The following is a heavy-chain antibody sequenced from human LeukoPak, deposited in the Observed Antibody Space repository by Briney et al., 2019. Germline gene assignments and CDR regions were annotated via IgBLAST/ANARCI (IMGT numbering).Heavy chain of an antibody. D-gene: IGHD3-22*01. CDR3: ARDGESSGYNY. J-gene: IGHJ4*02. CDR2: IIPIFGTA. V-gene: IGHV1-69*05. CDR1: GGTFSSYA. Sequence: GSSVKISCKASGGTFSSYAISWVRQAPGQGLEWMGRIIPIFGTANYAQKFLDRVTITTDESTRKAYLELSSLRSEDRAVYYCARDGESSGYNYWGQGTLVTVSS.